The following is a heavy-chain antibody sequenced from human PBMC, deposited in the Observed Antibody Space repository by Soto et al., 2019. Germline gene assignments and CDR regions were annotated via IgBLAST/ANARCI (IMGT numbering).Heavy chain of an antibody. CDR3: ARVSHSGYDLPDGTDYYYYMDV. D-gene: IGHD5-12*01. CDR2: IIPTLGIA. V-gene: IGHV1-69*02. Sequence: GASVKVSCKASGGTFSSYTTSWVRQAPGQGLEWMGRIIPTLGIANYAQKFQGRVTITADKSTSTAYMELSSLRSEDTAVYYCARVSHSGYDLPDGTDYYYYMDVWGKGTTVTVSS. J-gene: IGHJ6*03. CDR1: GGTFSSYT.